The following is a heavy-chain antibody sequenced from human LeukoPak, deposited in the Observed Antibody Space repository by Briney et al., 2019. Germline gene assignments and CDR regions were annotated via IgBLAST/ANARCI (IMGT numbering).Heavy chain of an antibody. V-gene: IGHV3-23*01. Sequence: GGSLRLSCAASGFTFSSSAMSWVRQAPGKGLEWVSNISGSGSGGSTYYADSVKGRFTISRDNSKNTLYLQMNSLRAEDTAMYYCAKSLEMATIGWFDPWGQGTLVTVSS. CDR2: ISGSGSGGST. CDR1: GFTFSSSA. J-gene: IGHJ5*02. D-gene: IGHD5-24*01. CDR3: AKSLEMATIGWFDP.